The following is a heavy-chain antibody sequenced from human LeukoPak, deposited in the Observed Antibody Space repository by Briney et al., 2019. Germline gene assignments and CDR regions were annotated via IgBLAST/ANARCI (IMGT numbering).Heavy chain of an antibody. J-gene: IGHJ6*02. CDR1: GFTFNTFD. Sequence: PGGSLRLSCAASGFTFNTFDMHWVRQSTGKGLEWVSTIGTTGDIYYAGSVKGRFTISRESAKSSLYLQMNSLRAADTAVYYCARGGDYYGSGSYPGDGMDVWGQGTTVIVSS. CDR3: ARGGDYYGSGSYPGDGMDV. D-gene: IGHD3-10*01. CDR2: IGTTGDI. V-gene: IGHV3-13*01.